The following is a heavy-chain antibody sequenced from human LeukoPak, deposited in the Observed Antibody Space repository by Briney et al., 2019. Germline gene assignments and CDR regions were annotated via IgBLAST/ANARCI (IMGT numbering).Heavy chain of an antibody. CDR1: GGTFSSYA. Sequence: SVKVSCKASGGTFSSYAISWVRQAPGQGLEWMGGIIPIFGTANYAQKFQGRVTITADESTSTAYMELSSLRSEDTAVYYCAREGCSSGSCSYYFDYWGQGTLVTVSS. CDR2: IIPIFGTA. J-gene: IGHJ4*02. V-gene: IGHV1-69*13. D-gene: IGHD2-15*01. CDR3: AREGCSSGSCSYYFDY.